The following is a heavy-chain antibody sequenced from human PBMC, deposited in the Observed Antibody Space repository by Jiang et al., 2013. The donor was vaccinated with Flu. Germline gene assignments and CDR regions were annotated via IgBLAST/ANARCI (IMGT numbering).Heavy chain of an antibody. V-gene: IGHV1-69*02. J-gene: IGHJ4*02. CDR1: GGTFSSY. D-gene: IGHD6-13*01. CDR2: IIPILNIA. Sequence: HSGAEVKKPGSSVKVSCKASGGTFSSYFTVSWVRQAPGQGLEWMGRIIPILNIANYAQNFQGRVTITADKSTRTAYMELSSLRSEDTAVYYCTTPDPPHSSSWSVDFWGQGTLVTVSS. CDR3: TTPDPPHSSSWSVDF.